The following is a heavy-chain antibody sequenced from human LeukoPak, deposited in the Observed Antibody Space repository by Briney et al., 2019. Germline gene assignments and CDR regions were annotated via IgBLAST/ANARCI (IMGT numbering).Heavy chain of an antibody. Sequence: GGSLRLSCAASGFTFSSYTMHWVRQAPGKGLEWVAVISYDGSNKYYADSVKGRFTISRDNAKNTLYLQMNSLRAGDTAVYYCASTPNGVAAIYFDYWGQGTLVTVSS. CDR3: ASTPNGVAAIYFDY. J-gene: IGHJ4*02. CDR2: ISYDGSNK. CDR1: GFTFSSYT. V-gene: IGHV3-30*04. D-gene: IGHD2-15*01.